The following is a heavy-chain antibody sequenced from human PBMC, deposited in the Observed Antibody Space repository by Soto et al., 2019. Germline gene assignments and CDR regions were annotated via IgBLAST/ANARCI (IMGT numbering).Heavy chain of an antibody. CDR2: ISGPGTNT. D-gene: IGHD3-10*01. V-gene: IGHV3-23*01. CDR3: ARDQSPGAVWYYMDV. J-gene: IGHJ6*03. Sequence: GGSLRLSCAASGFTFSSHSMNWVRQAPGKGPEWVSGISGPGTNTYYADSVRGRFTISRDNSKNTLYLQMNGLRAEDTAVYYCARDQSPGAVWYYMDVWGKGTTVTVSS. CDR1: GFTFSSHS.